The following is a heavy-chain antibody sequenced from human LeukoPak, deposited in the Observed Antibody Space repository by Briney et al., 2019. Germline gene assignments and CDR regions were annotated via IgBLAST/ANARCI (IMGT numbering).Heavy chain of an antibody. CDR1: GFSFSSNA. D-gene: IGHD3-22*01. CDR2: ISSNGGST. J-gene: IGHJ4*02. Sequence: GVSLRLSCSASGFSFSSNAMHWVRQAPGKGLEYVSGISSNGGSTGYADSVKGRFTISRDNSKRGMFLQMSSLRPEDTAIYYCASTYHYDSSGYYPFDYWGQGTLVTVSS. V-gene: IGHV3-64D*09. CDR3: ASTYHYDSSGYYPFDY.